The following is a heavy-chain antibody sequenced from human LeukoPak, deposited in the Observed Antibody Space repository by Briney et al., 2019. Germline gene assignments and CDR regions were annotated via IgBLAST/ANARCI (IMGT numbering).Heavy chain of an antibody. D-gene: IGHD1-26*01. V-gene: IGHV3-30*02. CDR2: IRFDGNEE. Sequence: PGGSLRLSCASSGFTFSYYGMHWVRQAPGKGLEWVAFIRFDGNEEYYADSVKGRFTISRDNAKNSLYLQMNSLRAEDTAVYYCAREGGEWELLRTFDYWGQGTLVTVSS. CDR1: GFTFSYYG. CDR3: AREGGEWELLRTFDY. J-gene: IGHJ4*02.